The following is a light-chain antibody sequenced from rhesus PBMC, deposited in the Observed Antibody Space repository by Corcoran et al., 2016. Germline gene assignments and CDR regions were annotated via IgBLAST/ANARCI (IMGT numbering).Light chain of an antibody. V-gene: IGKV1-22*01. J-gene: IGKJ1*01. CDR3: LQYSSSRT. CDR2: KTS. Sequence: DIQMTQSPSSLSASVGDKVTITCRASQGISSWLAWYQQKPGKAPKLLIYKTSSLQSGVPSRFSGSGSGTDFTLTISSLQPEEFATYYCLQYSSSRTFGQGTKVEIK. CDR1: QGISSW.